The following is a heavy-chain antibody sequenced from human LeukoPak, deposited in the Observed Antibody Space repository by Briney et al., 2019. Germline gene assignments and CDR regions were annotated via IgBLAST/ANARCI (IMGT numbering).Heavy chain of an antibody. J-gene: IGHJ4*02. CDR2: IFYSGST. D-gene: IGHD3-10*01. CDR1: SGSISTSNYY. Sequence: PSETLSLTCTVSSGSISTSNYYWGWVRQPPGKALEWIGNIFYSGSTYYSPSLKSRVTISLDTSRNQFSLKLSSVTAADTAVYYCAREAYYYGSGNLRYDYWGQGTLVTVSS. V-gene: IGHV4-39*07. CDR3: AREAYYYGSGNLRYDY.